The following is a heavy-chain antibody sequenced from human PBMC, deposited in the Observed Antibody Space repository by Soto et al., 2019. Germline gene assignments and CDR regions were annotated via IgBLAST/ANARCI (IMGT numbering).Heavy chain of an antibody. CDR3: ARDNHDPTRYSGTYYVWLDP. D-gene: IGHD1-26*01. J-gene: IGHJ5*02. CDR2: ISPYNGNT. Sequence: QVQLVQSGAEVKKPGASVKVSCKASGYTFTSYGVSWVRQAPGQGLEWMGWISPYNGNTEYAQKLQGRVTMTTDTSTSTAYMELRSLRSDDTAVYYCARDNHDPTRYSGTYYVWLDPWGQGTLVTVSS. CDR1: GYTFTSYG. V-gene: IGHV1-18*01.